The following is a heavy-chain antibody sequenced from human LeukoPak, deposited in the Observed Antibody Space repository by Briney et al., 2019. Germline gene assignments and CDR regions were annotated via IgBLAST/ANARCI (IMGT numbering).Heavy chain of an antibody. V-gene: IGHV3-23*01. CDR3: ATHMTTVTTPFDY. J-gene: IGHJ4*02. Sequence: GGSLRLSCAASGFTFSNYAVSWVRQAPRKGLEWVSTVGGRSSGTYYADSVKGRFTISRDNSENTFYLQMNSLRVEDTAVYYCATHMTTVTTPFDYWGQGTLVTVSS. CDR2: VGGRSSGT. CDR1: GFTFSNYA. D-gene: IGHD4-17*01.